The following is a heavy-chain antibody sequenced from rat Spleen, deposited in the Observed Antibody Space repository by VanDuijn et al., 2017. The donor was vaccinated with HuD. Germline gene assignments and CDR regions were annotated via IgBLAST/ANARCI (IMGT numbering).Heavy chain of an antibody. D-gene: IGHD1-10*01. CDR1: GFNFSNYY. CDR3: ARPPYNNYFDY. V-gene: IGHV5-22*01. CDR2: ISYEGSST. J-gene: IGHJ2*01. Sequence: EVQLVESGGGLVPPGRSMKLSCFASGFNFSNYYMAWVRQAPKKGLEWVASISYEGSSTYNGDSVKGRFTISRDNAKSTLYLQLNSLRSEDTATYYCARPPYNNYFDYWGQGVMVTVSS.